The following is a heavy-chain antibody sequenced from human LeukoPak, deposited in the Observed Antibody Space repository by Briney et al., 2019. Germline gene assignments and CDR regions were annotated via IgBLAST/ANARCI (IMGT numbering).Heavy chain of an antibody. CDR3: ARHESCSSSSCSFFGPTT. CDR1: GGSISSSDW. J-gene: IGHJ5*02. Sequence: SETLSLTCTVSGGSISSSDWWSWVRQPPGMGPEWIGTIYHSGKTYYNPSLESRVTISVDTSKIQFSLKLSSVTAADTAVYYCARHESCSSSSCSFFGPTTWGQGTLVTVSS. D-gene: IGHD2-15*01. CDR2: IYHSGKT. V-gene: IGHV4-39*01.